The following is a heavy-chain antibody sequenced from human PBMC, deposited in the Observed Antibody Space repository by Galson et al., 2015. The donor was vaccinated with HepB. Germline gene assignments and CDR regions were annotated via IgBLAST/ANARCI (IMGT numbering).Heavy chain of an antibody. CDR2: INPNSGGT. CDR1: GGTFTGYY. V-gene: IGHV1-2*02. D-gene: IGHD3-3*01. J-gene: IGHJ4*02. CDR3: ASSEGYYDFWSGPDY. Sequence: SVKVSCNASGGTFTGYYMHWVRQAPGQGLEWMGWINPNSGGTNYAQKFQGRVTMTRDTSISTAYMELSRLRSDDTAVYYCASSEGYYDFWSGPDYWGQGTLVTVSS.